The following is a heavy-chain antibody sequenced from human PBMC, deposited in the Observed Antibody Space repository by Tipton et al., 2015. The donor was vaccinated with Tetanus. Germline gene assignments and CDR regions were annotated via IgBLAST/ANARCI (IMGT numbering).Heavy chain of an antibody. CDR2: ISGRGTS. CDR3: GRGGGNTMFRGGEFVHSYYYQGMDV. V-gene: IGHV4-61*08. D-gene: IGHD3-10*01. Sequence: TLSLTCTVSGASLRGGDYHWSWIRQPPGKGLEWLAYISGRGTSNSNYYLKSRITVTHDTSRNQFSLKLTAVTAADTAVYYCGRGGGNTMFRGGEFVHSYYYQGMDVWGQGTTVTVSS. J-gene: IGHJ6*02. CDR1: GASLRGGDYH.